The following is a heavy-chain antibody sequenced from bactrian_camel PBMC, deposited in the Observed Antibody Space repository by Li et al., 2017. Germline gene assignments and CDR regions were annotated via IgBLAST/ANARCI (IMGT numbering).Heavy chain of an antibody. CDR2: ILRGRSST. Sequence: QLVESGGGSVQAGGSLTLSCAVSGYSYSSGCLAWFRQGPGKEREGVATILRGRSSTLYADSVKGRFTISRDNAKYTIYLQMDSLKPEDTAMYTCGIRGPLHYGGYWYEFQILGQGTQVTVS. D-gene: IGHD2*01. J-gene: IGHJ4*01. CDR1: GYSYSSGC. V-gene: IGHV3S25*01.